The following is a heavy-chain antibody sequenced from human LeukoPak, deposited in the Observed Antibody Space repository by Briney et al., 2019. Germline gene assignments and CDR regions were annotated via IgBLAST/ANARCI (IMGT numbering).Heavy chain of an antibody. CDR1: GYTFTGYY. J-gene: IGHJ4*02. CDR3: ARDIKDGSGWLIVMY. Sequence: ASVKVSCTASGYTFTGYYMHWVRQAPGQGLEWMGWINPNSGGTNYAQKFQGRVTMTRDTSISTAYMELSRLRSDDTAVYYCARDIKDGSGWLIVMYWGQGTLVTVSS. V-gene: IGHV1-2*02. D-gene: IGHD6-19*01. CDR2: INPNSGGT.